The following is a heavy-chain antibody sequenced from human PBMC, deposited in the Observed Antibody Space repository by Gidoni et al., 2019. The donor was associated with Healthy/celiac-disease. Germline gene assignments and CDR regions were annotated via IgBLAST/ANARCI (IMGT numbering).Heavy chain of an antibody. CDR2: ISYDGSNK. D-gene: IGHD3-3*02. CDR1: GFTFSSYG. CDR3: AKEDRIRLFGVVISGGMDV. J-gene: IGHJ6*02. Sequence: QVQLVESGGGVVQPGRSLRLSCAASGFTFSSYGMHWVRQAPGKGLEWVAVISYDGSNKYYADSVKGRFTISRDNSKNTLYLQMNSLRAEDTAVYYCAKEDRIRLFGVVISGGMDVWGQGTTVTVSS. V-gene: IGHV3-30*18.